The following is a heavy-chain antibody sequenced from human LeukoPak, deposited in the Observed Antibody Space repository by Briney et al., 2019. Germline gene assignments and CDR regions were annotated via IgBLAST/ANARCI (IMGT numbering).Heavy chain of an antibody. Sequence: GGSLRLSCAASGFTFSSYAMHWVRQAPGKGLEWVAVISYDGSNKYYADSVKGRFTISRDNSKNTLYMQMNSLRAEDTAVYYCARSGRGPYYYMDVWGKGTTVTVSS. V-gene: IGHV3-30*01. CDR2: ISYDGSNK. J-gene: IGHJ6*03. D-gene: IGHD1-26*01. CDR1: GFTFSSYA. CDR3: ARSGRGPYYYMDV.